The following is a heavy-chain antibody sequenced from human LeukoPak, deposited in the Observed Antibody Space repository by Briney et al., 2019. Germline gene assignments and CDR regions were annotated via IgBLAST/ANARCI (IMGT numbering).Heavy chain of an antibody. Sequence: SETLSLTCAVSGGSISSSNWWNWVRQPPGKGLEWIGQIYHSGSTNYNPSLKTRVTISVDTSKNQFSLKLSSVTAADTAVYYCAREPYYDFWSGYSKSLNWFDPWGQGTLVTVSS. CDR3: AREPYYDFWSGYSKSLNWFDP. V-gene: IGHV4-4*02. CDR2: IYHSGST. CDR1: GGSISSSNW. J-gene: IGHJ5*02. D-gene: IGHD3-3*01.